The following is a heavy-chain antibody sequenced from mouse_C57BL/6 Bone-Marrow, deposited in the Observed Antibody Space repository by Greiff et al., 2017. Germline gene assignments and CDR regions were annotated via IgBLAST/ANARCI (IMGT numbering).Heavy chain of an antibody. V-gene: IGHV2-9-1*01. J-gene: IGHJ1*03. CDR2: IWTGGGT. Sequence: VQGVESGPGLVAPSQSLSITCTVSGFSLTSYAISWVRQPPGKGLEWLGVIWTGGGTNYNSALKSRLSISKDNSKSQVFLKMNSLQTDDTARYYWARKDYGSSYYWYFDVWGTGTTVTVSS. CDR1: GFSLTSYA. CDR3: ARKDYGSSYYWYFDV. D-gene: IGHD1-1*01.